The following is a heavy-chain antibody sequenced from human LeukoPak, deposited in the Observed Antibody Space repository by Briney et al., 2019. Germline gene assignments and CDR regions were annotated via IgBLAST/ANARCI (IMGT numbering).Heavy chain of an antibody. Sequence: GGSLRLSCAASGFTFSSYNMNWVRQAPGKGPEWVSSITSSSSYIYYADSVKGRFTISRDNAKNSLYLQMDSLRVEDTAVYYCTRKGSQWDFLVDYWGQGTRVAVSP. J-gene: IGHJ4*02. CDR2: ITSSSSYI. D-gene: IGHD2/OR15-2a*01. CDR3: TRKGSQWDFLVDY. V-gene: IGHV3-21*06. CDR1: GFTFSSYN.